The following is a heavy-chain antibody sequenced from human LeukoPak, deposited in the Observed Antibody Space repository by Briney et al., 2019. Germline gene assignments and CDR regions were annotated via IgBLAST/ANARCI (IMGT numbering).Heavy chain of an antibody. CDR1: GFTFSSYA. D-gene: IGHD4-17*01. J-gene: IGHJ4*02. V-gene: IGHV3-23*01. CDR2: ISGSGDSA. CDR3: AKSRGDYGDFLDY. Sequence: PGGSLRLSCAASGFTFSSYAMSWVRQAPGKGLEWVSAISGSGDSAYYADPVKGRFTISRDNSKNTLYLQMNSLRAEDTAVYYCAKSRGDYGDFLDYWGQGTLVTVSS.